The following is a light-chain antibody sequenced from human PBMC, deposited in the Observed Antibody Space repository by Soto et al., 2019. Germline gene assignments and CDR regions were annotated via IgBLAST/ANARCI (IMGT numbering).Light chain of an antibody. CDR3: CSYAGSYFV. V-gene: IGLV2-23*02. CDR2: DVT. J-gene: IGLJ1*01. Sequence: QSVLTQPASVSGSPGQSITISCTGTSSDVGSYNLVSWYQQHPGKAPKLMIYDVTKRPSGVPDRFSGSKSGNTASLTISGLQVEDEADYYCCSYAGSYFVFGTGTKLTVL. CDR1: SSDVGSYNL.